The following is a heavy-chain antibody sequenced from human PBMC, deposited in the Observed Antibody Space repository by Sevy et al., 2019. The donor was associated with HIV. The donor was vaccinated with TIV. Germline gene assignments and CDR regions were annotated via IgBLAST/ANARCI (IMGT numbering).Heavy chain of an antibody. V-gene: IGHV3-15*01. CDR3: ITDPGYSGYDEEVINYYYYGMDV. J-gene: IGHJ6*02. D-gene: IGHD5-12*01. CDR2: IKSKTDGGTI. CDR1: GFTLSSAW. Sequence: GGSLRLSCAASGFTLSSAWMSWVRQAPGKGLEWVGRIKSKTDGGTIDYAAPVKGRFSISREDSKNTVYLQMNSLKTEDTAVYYCITDPGYSGYDEEVINYYYYGMDVWGQGTTVTVSS.